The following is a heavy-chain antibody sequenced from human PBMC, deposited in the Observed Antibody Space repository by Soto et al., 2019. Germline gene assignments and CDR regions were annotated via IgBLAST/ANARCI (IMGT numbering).Heavy chain of an antibody. CDR3: APPVSGGYQAFEV. CDR2: IYSSGST. Sequence: SETLSLTCTVSGGSIISSSYYWGWIRQPPVKGLEWIGSIYSSGSTYYNPSLKSRVTISVDTSKNQFSLKLSSVTAADTAVHYWAPPVSGGYQAFEVGGQGTMAT. CDR1: GGSIISSSYY. D-gene: IGHD3-22*01. J-gene: IGHJ3*01. V-gene: IGHV4-39*01.